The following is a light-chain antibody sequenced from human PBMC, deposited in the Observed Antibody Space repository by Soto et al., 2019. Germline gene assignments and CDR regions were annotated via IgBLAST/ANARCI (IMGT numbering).Light chain of an antibody. CDR3: QQYYNNPRT. CDR2: WAS. J-gene: IGKJ2*01. Sequence: DIVMTQSPDSLAVSLGERATINCKSSQSVLYSSNNKNYLAWFQQNPGQPPKLLIYWASTQESGLPDRFSGSGFGRDFTLTMGSLQSEDVSVYCCQQYYNNPRTFGQVTKV. V-gene: IGKV4-1*01. CDR1: QSVLYSSNNKNY.